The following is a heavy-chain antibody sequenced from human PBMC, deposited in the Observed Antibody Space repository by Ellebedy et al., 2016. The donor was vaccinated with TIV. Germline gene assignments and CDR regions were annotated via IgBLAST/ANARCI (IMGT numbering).Heavy chain of an antibody. D-gene: IGHD3-16*01. V-gene: IGHV1-8*01. CDR3: ARGKRDILWSDY. Sequence: AASVKVSCKASGYIFTSYDINWVRQATGQGLAWMGWMNPNSGNTGYAQKFQGRVTMTRNTSISTAYMELSSLRSEDTAVYYCARGKRDILWSDYWGQGTVVTVSP. J-gene: IGHJ4*02. CDR2: MNPNSGNT. CDR1: GYIFTSYD.